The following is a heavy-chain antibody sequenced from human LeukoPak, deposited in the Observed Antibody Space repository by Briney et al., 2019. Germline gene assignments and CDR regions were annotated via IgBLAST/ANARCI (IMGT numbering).Heavy chain of an antibody. CDR3: ARLIAVAGNRNLDY. V-gene: IGHV3-7*01. J-gene: IGHJ4*02. D-gene: IGHD6-19*01. CDR2: IKEDGSEK. CDR1: GFTFSSYW. Sequence: GGSLRLSCAASGFTFSSYWMTWVRQAPGKGPEWVANIKEDGSEKYYVDSVKGRFTISRDNAKNSLYLQMNSLRAEDTAVYYCARLIAVAGNRNLDYWGQGTLVTVSS.